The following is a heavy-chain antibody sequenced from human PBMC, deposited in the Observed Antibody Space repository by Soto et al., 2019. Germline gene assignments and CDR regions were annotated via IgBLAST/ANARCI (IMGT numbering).Heavy chain of an antibody. Sequence: RLSCAASGFTFSLYGMSWVRQAPGKGLEWVSGISGSGGSAYYADSVKGRFTISRDNSKNTLYLQMNSLRAEDTAVYYCAKVTGDIVVVVAAPSFDYWGQGTQVTLSS. J-gene: IGHJ4*02. CDR3: AKVTGDIVVVVAAPSFDY. D-gene: IGHD2-15*01. CDR1: GFTFSLYG. V-gene: IGHV3-23*01. CDR2: ISGSGGSA.